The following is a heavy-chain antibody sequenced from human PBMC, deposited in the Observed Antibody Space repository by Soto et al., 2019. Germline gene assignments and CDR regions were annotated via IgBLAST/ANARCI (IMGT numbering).Heavy chain of an antibody. D-gene: IGHD6-13*01. CDR1: GFTFSNYG. V-gene: IGHV3-33*01. J-gene: IGHJ6*02. CDR3: ARDVGIKAAGSDYYYGLDV. Sequence: PGGSLRLSCAASGFTFSNYGMHWVRQAPGKGLEWVAVIWFDGSSKYHADSVEGRFAISRDNSKNMLYLQMNSLRVEDTAVYYRARDVGIKAAGSDYYYGLDVWGQGTTVTVSS. CDR2: IWFDGSSK.